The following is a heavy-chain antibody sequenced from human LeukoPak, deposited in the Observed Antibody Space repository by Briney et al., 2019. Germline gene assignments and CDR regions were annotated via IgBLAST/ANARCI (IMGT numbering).Heavy chain of an antibody. CDR3: ARVSDYGDFDY. D-gene: IGHD4-17*01. Sequence: GGSLRLSCAASGFTFSSYSMNWVRQAPGRGLEWVSSIRFTGSYIYYADSVKGRFTISRENAKNSLYLQMNSLRAGDTAVYYCARVSDYGDFDYWGQGTLVTVSS. CDR2: IRFTGSYI. CDR1: GFTFSSYS. V-gene: IGHV3-21*01. J-gene: IGHJ4*02.